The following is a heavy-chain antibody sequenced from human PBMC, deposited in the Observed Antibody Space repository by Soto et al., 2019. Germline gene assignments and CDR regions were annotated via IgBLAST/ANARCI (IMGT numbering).Heavy chain of an antibody. CDR2: VSAYNRNT. Sequence: QVQLVQSGPEVKKPGASVKVSCKGSGYTFSNYGVTWVRQAPGQGLERLGWVSAYNRNTDYAQKFEDRATMTIDTSTNTAYLELRGLTPGDTAVYYCARERRWEPLLYWGQGTL. CDR3: ARERRWEPLLY. V-gene: IGHV1-18*01. D-gene: IGHD1-26*01. CDR1: GYTFSNYG. J-gene: IGHJ4*02.